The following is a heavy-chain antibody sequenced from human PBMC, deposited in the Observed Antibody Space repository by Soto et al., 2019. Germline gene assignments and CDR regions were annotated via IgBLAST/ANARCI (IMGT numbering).Heavy chain of an antibody. CDR2: FDPEDGET. J-gene: IGHJ4*02. CDR3: ASPVLRYFDRKTIFDY. V-gene: IGHV1-24*01. CDR1: GYTLTELS. D-gene: IGHD3-9*01. Sequence: GASVKVSCKVSGYTLTELSMHWVRQAPGKGLEWMGGFDPEDGETIYAQKFQGRVTMTEDTSTDTAYMELSSLRSEDTAVYDCASPVLRYFDRKTIFDYWGQATLVTVSS.